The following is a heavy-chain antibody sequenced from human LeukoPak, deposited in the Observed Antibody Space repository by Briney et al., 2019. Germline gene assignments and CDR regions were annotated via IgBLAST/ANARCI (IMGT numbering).Heavy chain of an antibody. Sequence: PGGSPRLSCVASGFTFDDYAMHWVRQAPGKGLEWVSGISWNSGTIAYADSVKGRFTISRDNAKNSLYVQMNSLRAEDTAIYYCAKVPEGQLVPNDAFDIWGQGTMVTVSS. CDR3: AKVPEGQLVPNDAFDI. V-gene: IGHV3-9*01. CDR2: ISWNSGTI. CDR1: GFTFDDYA. J-gene: IGHJ3*02. D-gene: IGHD6-13*01.